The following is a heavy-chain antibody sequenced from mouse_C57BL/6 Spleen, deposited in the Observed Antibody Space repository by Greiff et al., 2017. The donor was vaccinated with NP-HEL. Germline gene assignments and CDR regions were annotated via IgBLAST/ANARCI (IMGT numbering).Heavy chain of an antibody. J-gene: IGHJ1*03. V-gene: IGHV1-50*01. Sequence: VQLQQPGAELVKPGASVKLSCKASGYTFTSYWMQWVKQRPGQGLEWIGEIDPSDSYTNYNQKFKGKATLTVDTSSSTAYMQLSSLTSEDSAVYYCARKNGYFDVWGTGTTVTVPS. CDR3: ARKNGYFDV. CDR1: GYTFTSYW. CDR2: IDPSDSYT.